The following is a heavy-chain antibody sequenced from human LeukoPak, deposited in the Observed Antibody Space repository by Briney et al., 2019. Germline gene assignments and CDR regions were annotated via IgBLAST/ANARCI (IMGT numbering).Heavy chain of an antibody. J-gene: IGHJ4*02. D-gene: IGHD2-2*01. V-gene: IGHV3-9*01. CDR3: AITSGTSFDY. Sequence: GGSLRLSCAASGFTFDDYAMHWVRQAPGKGLEWASGISWNSGSIGYADSVKGRFTISRDNAKNSLYLQMNSLRAEDTALYYCAITSGTSFDYWGQGTLVTVSS. CDR1: GFTFDDYA. CDR2: ISWNSGSI.